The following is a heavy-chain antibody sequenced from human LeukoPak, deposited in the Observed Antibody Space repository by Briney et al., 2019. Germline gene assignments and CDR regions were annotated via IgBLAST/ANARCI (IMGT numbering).Heavy chain of an antibody. Sequence: GESLQISCQSSGYSFTTYWIGWVRQMPGKGLEWMGIIYPGDSATRYSPSFQGPVTISADKSISTAYLQWSGLKASDTAMYYCARQYGTYLNFDYWGQGTLVTVSS. V-gene: IGHV5-51*01. D-gene: IGHD1-26*01. CDR3: ARQYGTYLNFDY. CDR2: IYPGDSAT. J-gene: IGHJ4*02. CDR1: GYSFTTYW.